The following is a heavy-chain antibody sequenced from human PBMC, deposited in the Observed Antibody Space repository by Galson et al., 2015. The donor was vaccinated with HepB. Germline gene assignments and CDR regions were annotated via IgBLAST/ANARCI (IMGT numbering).Heavy chain of an antibody. CDR1: GFTFSSYS. CDR3: ARDPYYYDSSALLGDY. J-gene: IGHJ4*02. D-gene: IGHD3-22*01. Sequence: SLRLSCAASGFTFSSYSMNWVRQAPGKGLEWVSSISSSSSYIYYADSVKGRFTISRDNAKNSLYLQMNSLRAEDTAVYYCARDPYYYDSSALLGDYWGQGTLVTVSS. V-gene: IGHV3-21*01. CDR2: ISSSSSYI.